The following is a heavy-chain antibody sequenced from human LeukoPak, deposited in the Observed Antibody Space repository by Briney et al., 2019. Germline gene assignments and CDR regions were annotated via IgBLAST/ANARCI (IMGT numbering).Heavy chain of an antibody. CDR1: GGTFISYA. D-gene: IGHD3-10*01. Sequence: ASVKVSCKASGGTFISYAISWVRQAPGQGLEWMGGIIPIFGTANYAQKFQGRVTITADESTSTAYMELSSLRSEDTAVYYCARGPRSYYGSGSNYFDYWGQGTLVTVSS. CDR3: ARGPRSYYGSGSNYFDY. V-gene: IGHV1-69*13. J-gene: IGHJ4*02. CDR2: IIPIFGTA.